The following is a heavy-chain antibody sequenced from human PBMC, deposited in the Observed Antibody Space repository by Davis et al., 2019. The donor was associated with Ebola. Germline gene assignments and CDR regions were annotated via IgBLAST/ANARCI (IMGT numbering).Heavy chain of an antibody. CDR2: INHSGST. V-gene: IGHV4-34*01. Sequence: SETLSLTCAVYGGSFSGYYWSWIRQPPGKGLEWIGEINHSGSTNYNPSLKSRVTISVDTSKNQFSLKLSSVTAADTAVYYCARGSGGRMGGFDYWGQGTLVTVSS. CDR3: ARGSGGRMGGFDY. CDR1: GGSFSGYY. D-gene: IGHD3-16*01. J-gene: IGHJ4*02.